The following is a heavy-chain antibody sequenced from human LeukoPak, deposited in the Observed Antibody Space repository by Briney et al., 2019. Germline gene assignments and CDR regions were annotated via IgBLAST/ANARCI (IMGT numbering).Heavy chain of an antibody. J-gene: IGHJ4*02. CDR3: ARDHTPLDWLLPTRDGLDY. CDR1: GYTFNTYA. V-gene: IGHV1-18*01. CDR2: ISAYNGNT. D-gene: IGHD3/OR15-3a*01. Sequence: ASVKVSCKASGYTFNTYAISWVRQAPGQGLEWMGWISAYNGNTNYAQKLQGRVTMTTDTSTSTAYMELRSLRSDDTAVYYCARDHTPLDWLLPTRDGLDYWGQGTLVTVSS.